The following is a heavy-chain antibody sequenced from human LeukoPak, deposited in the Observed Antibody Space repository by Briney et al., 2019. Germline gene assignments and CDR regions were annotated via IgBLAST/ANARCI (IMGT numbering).Heavy chain of an antibody. J-gene: IGHJ5*02. CDR1: GGSISSGDYY. V-gene: IGHV4-30-4*01. CDR3: ARAKTYYYGSGRCTIDWFDP. CDR2: ICYSGST. Sequence: SETLSHTCTVSGGSISSGDYYWSWIRQPPGKGLEWIGYICYSGSTYYSPSLKSRVTISVDTSKNQFSLKLSSVTAADTAVYYCARAKTYYYGSGRCTIDWFDPWGQGTLVTVSS. D-gene: IGHD3-10*01.